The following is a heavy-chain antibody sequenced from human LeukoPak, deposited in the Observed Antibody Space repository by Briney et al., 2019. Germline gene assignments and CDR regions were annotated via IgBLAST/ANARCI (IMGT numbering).Heavy chain of an antibody. V-gene: IGHV4-59*08. CDR3: VRRDTGWNYFDY. D-gene: IGHD6-19*01. CDR1: GGSINSHY. J-gene: IGHJ4*02. CDR2: IYYTGKD. Sequence: PETLSLTCAVSGGSINSHYWGWIRHPPGKGLQWIGDIYYTGKDNYNPTPKSRVTISLDTPKDHLSLNLTSVLAADKAIYYCVRRDTGWNYFDYWGQGILVSVSS.